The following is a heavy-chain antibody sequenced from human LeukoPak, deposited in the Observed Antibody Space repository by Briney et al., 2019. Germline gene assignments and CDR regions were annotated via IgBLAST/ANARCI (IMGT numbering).Heavy chain of an antibody. Sequence: SETLSLTCAVYGGSFSGYYWSWIRQPPGKGLEWIGEINHSGSTIYNPSLKSRVTISVDTSKNQFSLKLSSVTAADTAVYYCARVYGSGRDYYYYYMDVWGKGTTVTVSS. D-gene: IGHD3-10*01. CDR3: ARVYGSGRDYYYYYMDV. CDR2: INHSGST. CDR1: GGSFSGYY. V-gene: IGHV4-34*01. J-gene: IGHJ6*03.